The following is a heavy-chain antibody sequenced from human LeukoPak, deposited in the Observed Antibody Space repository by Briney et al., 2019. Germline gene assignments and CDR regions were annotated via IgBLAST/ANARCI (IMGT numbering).Heavy chain of an antibody. CDR3: ARPHLGVVVPAATQGWFDP. D-gene: IGHD2-2*01. CDR1: GYTFTSYG. CDR2: VSAYNGNT. J-gene: IGHJ5*02. V-gene: IGHV1-18*01. Sequence: GASVKVSCKASGYTFTSYGISWVRQAPGQGLEWMGWVSAYNGNTNYAQKLQGRVTMTTDTSTSTAYMELRSLRSDDTAVYYCARPHLGVVVPAATQGWFDPWGQGTLVTVSS.